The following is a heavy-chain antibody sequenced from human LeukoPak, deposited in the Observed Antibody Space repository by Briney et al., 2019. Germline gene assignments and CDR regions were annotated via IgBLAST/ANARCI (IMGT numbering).Heavy chain of an antibody. CDR2: FDPEDGET. Sequence: VASVKVSCKVSGYTLTELSMHWVRQAPGKGLEWMGGFDPEDGETIYAQKFQGRVTITRNTSISTAYMELSSLRSEDTAVYYCARGEGSNGYYYISNWGQGTLVTVSS. V-gene: IGHV1-24*01. CDR1: GYTLTELS. D-gene: IGHD3-22*01. J-gene: IGHJ4*02. CDR3: ARGEGSNGYYYISN.